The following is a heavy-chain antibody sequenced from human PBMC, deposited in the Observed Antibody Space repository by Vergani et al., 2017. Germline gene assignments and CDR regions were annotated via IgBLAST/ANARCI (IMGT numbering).Heavy chain of an antibody. CDR2: IYSGGST. CDR3: AKGGAAARPLFDAFDI. V-gene: IGHV3-66*01. D-gene: IGHD6-6*01. J-gene: IGHJ3*02. CDR1: GFSFSDYN. Sequence: EVQLVESGGGLVQPGGSLRLSCAASGFSFSDYNMNWVRQAPGKGLEWVSVIYSGGSTYYADSGKGRFTISRDNSKNTLYLQMNSLRAEDTAVYYCAKGGAAARPLFDAFDIWGQGTMVTVSS.